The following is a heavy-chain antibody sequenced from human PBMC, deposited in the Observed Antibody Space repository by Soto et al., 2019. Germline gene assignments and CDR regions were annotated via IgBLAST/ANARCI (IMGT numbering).Heavy chain of an antibody. D-gene: IGHD5-12*01. V-gene: IGHV3-21*01. Sequence: EVQLVESGGGLVKPGGSLSFSCAASGFTFSIYSMNWVRQAPGKVLEWVSSISSSSDYIYYADSVKGRFTISRDNAKNSLYLQMNSVRAEDTAVYYCARAPGRDGYNHFDYWGQGTLVTVSS. CDR1: GFTFSIYS. CDR3: ARAPGRDGYNHFDY. J-gene: IGHJ4*02. CDR2: ISSSSDYI.